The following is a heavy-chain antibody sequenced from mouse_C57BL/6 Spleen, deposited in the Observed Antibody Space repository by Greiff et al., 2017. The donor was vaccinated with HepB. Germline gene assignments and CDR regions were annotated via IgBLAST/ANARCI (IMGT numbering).Heavy chain of an antibody. CDR3: TRPYDYGSSYGEPFAY. J-gene: IGHJ3*01. Sequence: QVQLKESGAELVRPGASVTLSCKASGYTFTDYEMHWVKQTPVHGLEWIGAIDPETGGTAYNQKFKGKAILTADKSSSTAYMELRSLTSEDSAVYYCTRPYDYGSSYGEPFAYWGQGTLVTVSA. CDR1: GYTFTDYE. CDR2: IDPETGGT. D-gene: IGHD1-1*01. V-gene: IGHV1-15*01.